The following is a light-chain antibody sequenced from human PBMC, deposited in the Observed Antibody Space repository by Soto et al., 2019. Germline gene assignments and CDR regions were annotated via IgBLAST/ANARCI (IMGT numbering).Light chain of an antibody. V-gene: IGKV3-20*01. CDR3: HHFGSLPET. J-gene: IGKJ1*01. Sequence: EIVLTQSPGTLSLSPGETATLSCRASQSVSSSYLAWYQQKPGQAPRLLVYGSYHRATGIADRFSGSGSGTDFTLTISRLEPEDFAVYYCHHFGSLPETFGQGTNVE. CDR1: QSVSSSY. CDR2: GSY.